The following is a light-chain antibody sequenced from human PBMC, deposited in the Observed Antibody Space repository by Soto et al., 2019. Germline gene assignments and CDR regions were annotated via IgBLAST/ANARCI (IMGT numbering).Light chain of an antibody. J-gene: IGKJ2*01. CDR2: GAS. CDR1: QSVSSSY. CDR3: QQYGNSPQT. V-gene: IGKV3-20*01. Sequence: EIVLTQSPGTLSLSPGERATLSCRASQSVSSSYLAWYQHKPGQAPRLLIYGASIRATGIPDRFSGSGSGPDFTLTISRLEPEDFAVYYCQQYGNSPQTFGQGTKLEIK.